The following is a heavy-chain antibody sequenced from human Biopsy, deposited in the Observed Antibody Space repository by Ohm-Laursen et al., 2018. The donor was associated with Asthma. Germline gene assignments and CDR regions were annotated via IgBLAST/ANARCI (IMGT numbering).Heavy chain of an antibody. CDR3: ARQPIAEPGTTFYYYYGMDV. V-gene: IGHV3-66*04. CDR1: GFTFSNYV. D-gene: IGHD6-13*01. Sequence: SLRLSCAASGFTFSNYVMSWVRQAPGKGLEWVSVIYSGGSTYYADSVKGRFTISRDSSKNTLFLQMDGLRAEDTAVYYCARQPIAEPGTTFYYYYGMDVWGQGTTVTVSS. J-gene: IGHJ6*02. CDR2: IYSGGST.